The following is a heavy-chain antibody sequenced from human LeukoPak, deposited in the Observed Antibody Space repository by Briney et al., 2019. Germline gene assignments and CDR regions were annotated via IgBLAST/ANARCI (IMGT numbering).Heavy chain of an antibody. CDR3: ARVGSGRYNYGYSLVY. CDR2: VSHSGST. V-gene: IGHV4-4*02. D-gene: IGHD5-18*01. J-gene: IGHJ4*02. CDR1: NASISGRNW. Sequence: PSETLSPTCAVSNASISGRNWWNWVRQPPGKGLEWIGEVSHSGSTNYNPSLKSRVTISVDKSKNQFSLTLSSVTAADTAVYYCARVGSGRYNYGYSLVYWGQGTLVTVSS.